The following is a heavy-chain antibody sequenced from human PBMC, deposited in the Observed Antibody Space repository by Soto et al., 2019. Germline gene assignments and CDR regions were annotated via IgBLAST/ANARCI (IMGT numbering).Heavy chain of an antibody. CDR1: GFNFSTYP. CDR2: ISSNGGST. D-gene: IGHD3-10*01. V-gene: IGHV3-64D*06. Sequence: GGSLRLSCSASGFNFSTYPMHWVRQAPGKGLEYVSAISSNGGSTYYADSVKGRFTISRDNSRNTLYLQMTSLRAEDTAVYYCAKAERIRIWFGLDYWGQGTLVTVSS. J-gene: IGHJ4*02. CDR3: AKAERIRIWFGLDY.